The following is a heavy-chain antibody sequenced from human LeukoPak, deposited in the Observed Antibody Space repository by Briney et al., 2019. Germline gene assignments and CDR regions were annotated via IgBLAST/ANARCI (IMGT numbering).Heavy chain of an antibody. V-gene: IGHV1-46*01. CDR3: AREIGAALGVGY. CDR1: GYTFTSYY. CDR2: INPSGGST. D-gene: IGHD6-13*01. Sequence: ASVKVSCKASGYTFTSYYMHWLRQAPGQGLEWMGIINPSGGSTSYAQKFQGRVTMTRDTSTSTVYMELSSLRSEDTAVYYCAREIGAALGVGYWGQGTLVTVSS. J-gene: IGHJ4*02.